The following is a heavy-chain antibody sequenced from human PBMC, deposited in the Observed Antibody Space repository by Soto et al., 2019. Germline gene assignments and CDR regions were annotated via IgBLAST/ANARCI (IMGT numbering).Heavy chain of an antibody. CDR2: FNPSGGGT. CDR1: GYTFTSYY. CDR3: ARAASYYFDS. Sequence: VASVKVSCKASGYTFTSYYIHWVRQAPGQGLEWMGRFNPSGGGTSYAQKFQGRVTMTRDTSTSTVYMELSSLRSEDTAVYYCARAASYYFDSWGQGTLVTVSS. D-gene: IGHD2-15*01. V-gene: IGHV1-46*01. J-gene: IGHJ4*02.